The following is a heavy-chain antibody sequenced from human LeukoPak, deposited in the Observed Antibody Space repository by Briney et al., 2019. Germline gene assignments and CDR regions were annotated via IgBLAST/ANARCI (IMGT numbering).Heavy chain of an antibody. Sequence: GGSLRLSCAASGFTSSSYWMHWVRQVPGKGLVWVSRISGDGTARNYADSVKGRFTISRDNSKNTLYLQMNSLRAEDTAVYYCAKSPISITMIVVVITNYYFDYWGQGTLVTVSS. J-gene: IGHJ4*02. V-gene: IGHV3-74*01. D-gene: IGHD3-22*01. CDR1: GFTSSSYW. CDR2: ISGDGTAR. CDR3: AKSPISITMIVVVITNYYFDY.